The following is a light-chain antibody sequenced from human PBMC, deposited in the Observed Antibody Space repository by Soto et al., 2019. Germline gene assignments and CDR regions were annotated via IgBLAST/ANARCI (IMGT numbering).Light chain of an antibody. CDR1: QRIGNS. CDR2: VAS. V-gene: IGKV3-15*01. J-gene: IGKJ1*01. CDR3: QQLDTGPST. Sequence: RASQRIGNSLAWYQQKPGQAPRLLIYVASSRDTGFPARFSGSGSGTDFIRTITSLQSDDFAGYYCQQLDTGPSTFGQGIRVDIK.